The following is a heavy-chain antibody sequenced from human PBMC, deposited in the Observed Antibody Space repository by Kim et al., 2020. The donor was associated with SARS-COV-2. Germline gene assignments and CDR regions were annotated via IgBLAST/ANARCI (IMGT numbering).Heavy chain of an antibody. CDR1: GGSISSSSYY. D-gene: IGHD1-26*01. Sequence: SETLSLTCTVSGGSISSSSYYWGWIRQPPGKGLEWIGSIYYSGSTYYNPSLKSRVTISVDTSKNQFSLKLSSVTAADTAVYYCARTKWEPEYNWFDPWGQGTLVTVSS. V-gene: IGHV4-39*01. CDR2: IYYSGST. J-gene: IGHJ5*02. CDR3: ARTKWEPEYNWFDP.